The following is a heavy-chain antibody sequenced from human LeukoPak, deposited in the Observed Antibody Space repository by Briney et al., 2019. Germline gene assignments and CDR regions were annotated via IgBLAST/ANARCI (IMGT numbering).Heavy chain of an antibody. V-gene: IGHV1-8*03. J-gene: IGHJ5*02. CDR3: ARGRSMWYYDTSGYYTTSSEYNWFDP. CDR2: LNPTSGNT. Sequence: ASVKVSCKASGYTFTSYGISWVRQATGQGLEWMGWLNPTSGNTAYAQKFQGRVTITSNTSISTAYMELSSLRSEDTAVYYCARGRSMWYYDTSGYYTTSSEYNWFDPWGQGTLVTVSS. CDR1: GYTFTSYG. D-gene: IGHD3-22*01.